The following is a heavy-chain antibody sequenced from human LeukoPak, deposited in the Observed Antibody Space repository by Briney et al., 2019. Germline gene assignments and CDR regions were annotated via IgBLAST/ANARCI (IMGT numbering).Heavy chain of an antibody. CDR1: GGTLSSYA. Sequence: SVKVSCKASGGTLSSYAISWVRQAPGQGLEWMGRIIPILGIANYAQKFQGRVTITADKSTSTAYMELSSLRSEDTAVYYCALHDSSGYYFDYWGQGTLVTVSS. CDR3: ALHDSSGYYFDY. D-gene: IGHD3-22*01. J-gene: IGHJ4*02. V-gene: IGHV1-69*04. CDR2: IIPILGIA.